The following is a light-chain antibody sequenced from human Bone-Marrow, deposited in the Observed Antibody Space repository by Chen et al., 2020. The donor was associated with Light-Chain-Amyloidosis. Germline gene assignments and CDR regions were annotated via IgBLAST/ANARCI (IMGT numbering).Light chain of an antibody. J-gene: IGLJ1*01. CDR1: SSDVGGYNY. Sequence: QSALTQPASVSGSPGQSITLSCTGTSSDVGGYNYVSWYQQHPGKAPKLMIYEVSNRPSGVSNRFSGSKSGNTAYLTISGLQADDEADYYCSSYTSSSTIYVFGTGTKVTVL. CDR2: EVS. V-gene: IGLV2-14*01. CDR3: SSYTSSSTIYV.